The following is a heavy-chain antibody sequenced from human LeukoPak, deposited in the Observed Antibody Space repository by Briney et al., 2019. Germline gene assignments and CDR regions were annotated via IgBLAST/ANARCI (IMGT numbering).Heavy chain of an antibody. CDR3: ERSGYGSGSYYGY. Sequence: SETLSLTCTVSGGSISSSSYYWGWIRQPPGKGLEWIGSIDYSGSTYYNPSLKSRVTISVDTSKNQFSLKLSSVTTADRAVYYCERSGYGSGSYYGYWGQGTLVTVSS. CDR1: GGSISSSSYY. V-gene: IGHV4-39*01. CDR2: IDYSGST. D-gene: IGHD3-10*01. J-gene: IGHJ4*02.